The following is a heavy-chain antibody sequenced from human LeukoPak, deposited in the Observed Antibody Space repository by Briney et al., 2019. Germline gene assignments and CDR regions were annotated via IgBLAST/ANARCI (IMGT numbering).Heavy chain of an antibody. J-gene: IGHJ1*01. CDR3: ALLGAAGREYFQH. CDR1: GFTFSSYA. V-gene: IGHV3-23*01. CDR2: ISGSGGST. D-gene: IGHD6-13*01. Sequence: PGGSLRLSCAASGFTFSSYAMSWVRQAPGKGLEWVSAISGSGGSTYYADSVKGRFTISRDNSKNTLYLQMSSLRAEDTAVYYCALLGAAGREYFQHWGQGTLVTVSS.